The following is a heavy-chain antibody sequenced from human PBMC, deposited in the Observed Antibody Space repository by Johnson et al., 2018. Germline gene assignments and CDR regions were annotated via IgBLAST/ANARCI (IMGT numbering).Heavy chain of an antibody. Sequence: QVQLQESGPGLVKPSGTLSLTCTVSGVSMRITSWWSWVRHSPEKGLECIGRVSDSGTTHYNPSLESPVTIPVDRSKSQFSLKLTSVTDADTAVDDCARDQFPNSPPGDYMDVWGKGTTVTVSS. D-gene: IGHD2/OR15-2a*01. CDR3: ARDQFPNSPPGDYMDV. V-gene: IGHV4-4*02. CDR2: VSDSGTT. CDR1: GVSMRITSW. J-gene: IGHJ6*04.